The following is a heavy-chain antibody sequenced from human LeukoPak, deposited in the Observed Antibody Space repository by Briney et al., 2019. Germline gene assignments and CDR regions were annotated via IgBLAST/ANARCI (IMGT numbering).Heavy chain of an antibody. J-gene: IGHJ4*02. V-gene: IGHV3-20*04. Sequence: GGSLRLSCAASGFTFSSYGMSWVRQAPGKGLEWVSGINWNGGSTGYADSVKGRFTISRDNAMNSLYLQMNSLRAEDTALYYCARERHDYDSSGYNDYWGQGTLVTVSS. CDR2: INWNGGST. D-gene: IGHD3-22*01. CDR1: GFTFSSYG. CDR3: ARERHDYDSSGYNDY.